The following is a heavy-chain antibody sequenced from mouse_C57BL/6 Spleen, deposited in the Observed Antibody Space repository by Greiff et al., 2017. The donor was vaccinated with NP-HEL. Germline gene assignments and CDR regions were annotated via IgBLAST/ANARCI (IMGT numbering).Heavy chain of an antibody. Sequence: EVQLQQSVAELVRPGASVKLSCTASGFTFTNSYMHWVKQRPGQGLEWIGRIDPASGSTKYTPKFKGKATITADTSSNTAYLQLSSLTSEDSAIYYCARGSYEGFFDYWGQGTTLTVSS. CDR1: GFTFTNSY. D-gene: IGHD2-3*01. V-gene: IGHV14-3*01. CDR3: ARGSYEGFFDY. CDR2: IDPASGST. J-gene: IGHJ2*01.